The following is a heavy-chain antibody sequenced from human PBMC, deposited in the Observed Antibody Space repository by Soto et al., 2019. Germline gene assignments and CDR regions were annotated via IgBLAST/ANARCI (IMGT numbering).Heavy chain of an antibody. CDR2: ISWDGGST. D-gene: IGHD2-2*01. CDR3: AKDISPAAALPNYYYYGMDV. CDR1: GFTFDDYT. V-gene: IGHV3-43*01. Sequence: GGSLRLSCAASGFTFDDYTMHWVRQAPGKGLEWVSLISWDGGSTYYADSVKGRFTISRDNSKNSLYLQMNSLRTEDTALYYCAKDISPAAALPNYYYYGMDVWGQGTTVTVSS. J-gene: IGHJ6*02.